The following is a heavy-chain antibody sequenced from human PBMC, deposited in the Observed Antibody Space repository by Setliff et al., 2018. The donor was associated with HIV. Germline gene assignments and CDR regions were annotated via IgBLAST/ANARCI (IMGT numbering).Heavy chain of an antibody. V-gene: IGHV1-69*13. J-gene: IGHJ5*02. CDR1: GYLFTGYY. CDR2: IIPILGTA. CDR3: ARDGPIAAAGTEGLWFDP. D-gene: IGHD6-13*01. Sequence: SVKVSCKASGYLFTGYYMHWVRQAPGQGLEWMGGIIPILGTANYAQKFQGRVTITADESTSTAYMELSSLRSEDTAVYYCARDGPIAAAGTEGLWFDPWGQGTLVTVSS.